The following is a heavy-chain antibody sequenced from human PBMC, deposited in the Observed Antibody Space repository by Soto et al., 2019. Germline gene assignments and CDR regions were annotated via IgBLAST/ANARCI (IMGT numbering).Heavy chain of an antibody. D-gene: IGHD2-8*02. CDR1: GFTFNSYD. CDR2: IGAAGDT. CDR3: VRGVLGPGDYYYGMDV. J-gene: IGHJ6*02. V-gene: IGHV3-13*01. Sequence: GGSLRLSCTASGFTFNSYDMHWVRQATGKGLEWLSGIGAAGDTYYPGALNGRFTISRDNARNSLYLQMNSLSAADTAVYYCVRGVLGPGDYYYGMDVWGQGTTVTVSS.